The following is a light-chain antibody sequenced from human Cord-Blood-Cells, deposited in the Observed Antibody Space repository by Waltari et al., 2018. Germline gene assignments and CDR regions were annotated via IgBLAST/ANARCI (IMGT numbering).Light chain of an antibody. V-gene: IGLV1-40*01. J-gene: IGLJ3*02. CDR3: QSYDSSLSGWV. CDR1: SSHIGAGYD. Sequence: QSVLTQPPSVSGAPGQRVTISCTGSSSHIGAGYDVPWYQQLPVTAPKLLIYGNSNRPSGVPDRFSGSKSGTSASLAITGLQAEDEADYYCQSYDSSLSGWVFGGGTKLTVL. CDR2: GNS.